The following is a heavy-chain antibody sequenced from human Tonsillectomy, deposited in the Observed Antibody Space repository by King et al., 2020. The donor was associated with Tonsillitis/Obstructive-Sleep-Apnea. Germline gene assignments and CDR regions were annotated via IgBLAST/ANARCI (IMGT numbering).Heavy chain of an antibody. CDR2: IRNSGSAI. CDR1: GFTLSNYS. J-gene: IGHJ6*03. V-gene: IGHV3-48*02. Sequence: VQLVESGGGLVQPGGSLRLSCAASGFTLSNYSMNWVRQAPGKVLEWVSYIRNSGSAIYYADSVKGRFTISRNNAKNSLYLQMNSLRDEDTAVYYCASPSYSGDHYYYMDVWGKGTTVIVSS. D-gene: IGHD1-26*01. CDR3: ASPSYSGDHYYYMDV.